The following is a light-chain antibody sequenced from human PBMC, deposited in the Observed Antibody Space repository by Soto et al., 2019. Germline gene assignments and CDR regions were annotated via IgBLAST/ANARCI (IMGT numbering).Light chain of an antibody. CDR3: AAWDDSLSGWV. Sequence: QSVLTQPPSASGTPGQRVTISCSGSSSKVGSNDVNWYQQLPGTAPKLLIYINNQRPSGVPARFSGSKSGTSASLAISGLQSEDEADYYCAAWDDSLSGWVFGGGTKLTVL. CDR2: INN. CDR1: SSKVGSND. J-gene: IGLJ3*02. V-gene: IGLV1-44*01.